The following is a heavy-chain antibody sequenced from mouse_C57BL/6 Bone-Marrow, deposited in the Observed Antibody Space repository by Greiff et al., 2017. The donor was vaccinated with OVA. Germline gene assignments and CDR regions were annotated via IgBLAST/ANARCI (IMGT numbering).Heavy chain of an antibody. CDR1: GYAFSSYW. Sequence: VKVVESGAELVKPGASVKISCKASGYAFSSYWMNWVKQRPGKGLEWIGQIYPGDGDTNYNGKFKGKATLTADKSSSTAYMQLSSLTSEDSAVYFCARSNDGYSWYFDVWGTGTTVTVSS. V-gene: IGHV1-80*01. J-gene: IGHJ1*03. D-gene: IGHD2-3*01. CDR3: ARSNDGYSWYFDV. CDR2: IYPGDGDT.